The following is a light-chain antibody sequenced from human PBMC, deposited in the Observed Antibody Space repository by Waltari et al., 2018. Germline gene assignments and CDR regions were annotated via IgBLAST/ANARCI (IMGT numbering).Light chain of an antibody. CDR1: RSDLGGYSF. V-gene: IGLV2-14*01. Sequence: QSDLTHPAPVSGSPGQSLTIPCTISRSDLGGYSFVSWYQQHPGKAPKLMIYDVSHRPSGVSNRFSGSKSGNTASLTISGLQPEDEADYYCSSYTSIIPPFLFGTGTKVTVL. J-gene: IGLJ1*01. CDR2: DVS. CDR3: SSYTSIIPPFL.